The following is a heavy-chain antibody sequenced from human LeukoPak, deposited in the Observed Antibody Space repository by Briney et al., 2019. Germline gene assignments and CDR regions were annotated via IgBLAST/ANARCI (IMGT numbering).Heavy chain of an antibody. J-gene: IGHJ4*02. V-gene: IGHV4-59*12. Sequence: SETLSLTCTVSGGSISSYYWSWIRQPPGKGLEWIGYIYYSGSTNYNPSLKSRVTMSVDTSKTQFSLKLSSVTAADTAVYYCARDRGGYGGIDYWGQGTLVTVSS. CDR2: IYYSGST. CDR1: GGSISSYY. D-gene: IGHD4-23*01. CDR3: ARDRGGYGGIDY.